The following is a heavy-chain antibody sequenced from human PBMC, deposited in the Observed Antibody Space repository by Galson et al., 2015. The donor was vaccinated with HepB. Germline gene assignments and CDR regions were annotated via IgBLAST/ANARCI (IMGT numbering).Heavy chain of an antibody. CDR3: ARTLRIAPDPQRAWEFFSYGLDV. CDR1: GFTFSVYW. V-gene: IGHV3-74*01. Sequence: SLRLSCAASGFTFSVYWIQWVRQSPEKGLVWVPHINSDGSTTSHADSVKGRFTISRDNARDTVYLQLNSLRAEDTAVYYCARTLRIAPDPQRAWEFFSYGLDVWGQGTTVTVSS. D-gene: IGHD6-13*01. CDR2: INSDGSTT. J-gene: IGHJ6*02.